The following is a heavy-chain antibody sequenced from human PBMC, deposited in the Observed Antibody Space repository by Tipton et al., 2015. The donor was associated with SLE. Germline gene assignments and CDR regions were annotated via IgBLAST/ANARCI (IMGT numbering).Heavy chain of an antibody. J-gene: IGHJ3*02. Sequence: GLVKPSETLSLTCTVSGGSISSYYWGWFRQPPGKGLEWIGYIYYSGSTNYNPSLKSRVTITVDTSKNQFSLKLSSVTAADTAVYYCARRRALDAFDIWGQGTMVTVSS. CDR3: ARRRALDAFDI. CDR1: GGSISSYY. V-gene: IGHV4-59*12. CDR2: IYYSGST.